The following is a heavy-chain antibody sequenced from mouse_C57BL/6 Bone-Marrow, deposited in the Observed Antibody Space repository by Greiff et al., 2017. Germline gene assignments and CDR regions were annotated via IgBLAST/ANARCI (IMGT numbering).Heavy chain of an antibody. CDR2: INYDGSST. CDR1: GFTFSDYY. V-gene: IGHV5-16*01. J-gene: IGHJ1*03. D-gene: IGHD1-1*01. Sequence: DVKLQESEGGLVQPGSSMKLSCTASGFTFSDYYMAWVRQVPEKGLEWVANINYDGSSTYYLDSLKSRFIISRDNAKNILYLQMSSLKSEDTATYYCARETITTVVARNWYFDVWGTGTTVTVSS. CDR3: ARETITTVVARNWYFDV.